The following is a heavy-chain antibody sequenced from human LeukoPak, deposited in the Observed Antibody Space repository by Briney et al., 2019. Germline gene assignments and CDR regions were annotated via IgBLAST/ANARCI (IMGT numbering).Heavy chain of an antibody. CDR3: ARDARFGELVDY. CDR1: GGSFGGYY. J-gene: IGHJ4*02. CDR2: INSSGSI. V-gene: IGHV4-34*01. Sequence: SETLSLTCAVYGGSFGGYYWSWIRQPPGKGLEWIGEINSSGSINYNPSLKSRVTISVDMSKNQFSLKLSSVTAADTAMYYCARDARFGELVDYWGQGTLVTVSS. D-gene: IGHD3-10*01.